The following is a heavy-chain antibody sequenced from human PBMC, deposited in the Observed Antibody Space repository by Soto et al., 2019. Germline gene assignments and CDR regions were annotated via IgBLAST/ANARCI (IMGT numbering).Heavy chain of an antibody. CDR2: IYYSGST. CDR1: GGSISSYS. V-gene: IGHV4-59*01. CDR3: ARNAVYSDAFAI. J-gene: IGHJ3*02. D-gene: IGHD2-8*01. Sequence: PSETLSLTCTVSGGSISSYSWSWIRQPPGKGLEWIGYIYYSGSTNYNPSLKSRVTISVDTSKNQFSLKLSSVTAADTAVYYCARNAVYSDAFAIWGQGTIVIV.